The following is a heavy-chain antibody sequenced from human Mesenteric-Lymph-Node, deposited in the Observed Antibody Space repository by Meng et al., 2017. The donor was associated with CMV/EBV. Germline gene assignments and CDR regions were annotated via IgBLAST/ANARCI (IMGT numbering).Heavy chain of an antibody. D-gene: IGHD2/OR15-2a*01. CDR1: GFTFSSYS. CDR2: IRSKAYGGTP. Sequence: GGSLRLSCAASGFTFSSYSMNWVRQAPGKGLEWVGFIRSKAYGGTPDYAASVKGRFTISRDDSKSIAYLQMNSLKTEDTAVYYCARGKNPNYYYYGMDVWGQGTTVTVSS. J-gene: IGHJ6*02. CDR3: ARGKNPNYYYYGMDV. V-gene: IGHV3-49*04.